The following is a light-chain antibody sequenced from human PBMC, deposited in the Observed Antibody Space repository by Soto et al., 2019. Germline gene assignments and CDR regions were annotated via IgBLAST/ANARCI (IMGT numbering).Light chain of an antibody. CDR2: AAS. CDR3: QQSYSTTWT. CDR1: QSISSY. J-gene: IGKJ1*01. Sequence: DIQMPQSPSSLSASVGYRFTITCRASQSISSYLNWYQQKPGKAPKLLIYAASSLQSGVPSRFSGSGSETDFTLTISSLQPEDFATYSCQQSYSTTWTFGQGTTVDIK. V-gene: IGKV1-39*01.